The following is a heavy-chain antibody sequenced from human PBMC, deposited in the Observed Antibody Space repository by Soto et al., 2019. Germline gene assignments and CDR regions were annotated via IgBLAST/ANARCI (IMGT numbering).Heavy chain of an antibody. CDR2: RYYRSKWYN. Sequence: PSQTLPLTCAISGESAASNSTDWNWIRQSPSRVLEWRGRRYYRSKWYNDYAVSVKSRRTINPDTSKYQFSLLLQSVTPENTPVYCCARDRVDYVDFYYCGMDVWGQGTTVTVS. J-gene: IGHJ6*02. CDR3: ARDRVDYVDFYYCGMDV. V-gene: IGHV6-1*01. CDR1: GESAASNSTD. D-gene: IGHD3-16*01.